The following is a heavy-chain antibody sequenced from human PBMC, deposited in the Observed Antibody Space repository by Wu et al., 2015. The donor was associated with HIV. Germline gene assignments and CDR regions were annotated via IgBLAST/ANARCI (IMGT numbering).Heavy chain of an antibody. CDR2: MNPDSGNT. J-gene: IGHJ6*02. V-gene: IGHV1-8*02. D-gene: IGHD3-9*01. CDR3: ARAELRYFDWLRIFYYYGMDV. Sequence: QVQLVQSGAEVKKPGSSVKVSCKASGGTFSSAVISWVRQATGQGLEWMGWMNPDSGNTGYAQKFQGRVTMTRNTSTSTAYMELSSLRSDDTAVYYCARAELRYFDWLRIFYYYGMDVWGQGTTVTVSS. CDR1: GGTFSSAV.